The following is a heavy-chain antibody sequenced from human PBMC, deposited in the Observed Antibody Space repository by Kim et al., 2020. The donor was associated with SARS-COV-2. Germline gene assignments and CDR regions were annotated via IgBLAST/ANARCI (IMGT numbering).Heavy chain of an antibody. J-gene: IGHJ5*02. CDR2: INPNSGGT. D-gene: IGHD5-18*01. CDR3: ARDLLWDTAMVSWFDP. Sequence: ASVKVSCKASGYTFTGYYMHWVRQAPGQGLEWMGRINPNSGGTNYAQKFQGRVAMTRDTSISTAYMELSRLRSDDTAVYYCARDLLWDTAMVSWFDPWGQGTLVTVSS. CDR1: GYTFTGYY. V-gene: IGHV1-2*06.